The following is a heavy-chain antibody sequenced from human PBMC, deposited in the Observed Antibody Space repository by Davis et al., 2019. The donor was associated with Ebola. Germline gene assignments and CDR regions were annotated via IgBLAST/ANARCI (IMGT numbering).Heavy chain of an antibody. CDR1: GFTVSSNH. CDR2: IYDQST. Sequence: GGSLRLSCTASGFTVSSNHMSWVRQAPAPFLPFLSVIYDQSTAYADAVRGRFIISRDKSNNTLYLEMSSLRVDDTAVYYCATTQWLREFDNWGQGTLVTVSS. V-gene: IGHV3-53*05. D-gene: IGHD6-19*01. J-gene: IGHJ4*02. CDR3: ATTQWLREFDN.